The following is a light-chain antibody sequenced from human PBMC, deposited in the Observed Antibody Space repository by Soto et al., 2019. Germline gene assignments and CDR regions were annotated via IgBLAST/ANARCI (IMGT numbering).Light chain of an antibody. V-gene: IGKV1-5*03. CDR1: QSISSW. CDR3: QQYNSYSRT. Sequence: DIQMTQSPSTLSASVGDRVTITCRASQSISSWLAWYQQKPGKAPKLLIYKASSLESGVPSRFSGSGYGTKLTLNISSLQPDDFANYYCQQYNSYSRTFGQGTNVEIK. CDR2: KAS. J-gene: IGKJ1*01.